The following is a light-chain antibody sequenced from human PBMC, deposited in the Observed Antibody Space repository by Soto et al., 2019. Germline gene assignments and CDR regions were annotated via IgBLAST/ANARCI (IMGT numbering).Light chain of an antibody. V-gene: IGKV1-8*01. CDR2: AAS. CDR3: QQYYSYPQT. Sequence: AIRMTQSPSSFSASKGDRVTITCRASQGISSYLAWYQQKPGKAPKLLIYAASTLQSGVPSRFSGSGSGTDFTLTISCLQSEDFATYYCQQYYSYPQTFGQGTKVDI. J-gene: IGKJ1*01. CDR1: QGISSY.